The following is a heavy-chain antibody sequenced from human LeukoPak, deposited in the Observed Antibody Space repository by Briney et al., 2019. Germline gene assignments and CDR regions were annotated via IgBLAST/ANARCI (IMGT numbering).Heavy chain of an antibody. D-gene: IGHD2-2*01. CDR1: GYTFTSYY. J-gene: IGHJ6*04. CDR2: INPSGGST. V-gene: IGHV1-46*01. CDR3: ARDIVVVPAAYSLGMDV. Sequence: ASVKVSCKASGYTFTSYYMHWVRQPPGQGLEWMGIINPSGGSTSYAQKFQGRVTMTRDTSTSTVYMELSSLRSEDTAVYYCARDIVVVPAAYSLGMDVWGKGTTVTVSS.